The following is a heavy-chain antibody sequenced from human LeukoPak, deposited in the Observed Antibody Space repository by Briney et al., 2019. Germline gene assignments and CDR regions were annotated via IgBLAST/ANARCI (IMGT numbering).Heavy chain of an antibody. CDR1: GGSISSGSYY. Sequence: SQTLSLTCSVSGGSISSGSYYWSWIRQPAGKGLEWIGRIYTSGSTNYNPSLKSRVTISVDTSKNQFSLKLSSVTAADTAVYYCARGLYYYDSSGSPPYYYYYMDVWGKGTTVTVSS. V-gene: IGHV4-61*02. CDR3: ARGLYYYDSSGSPPYYYYYMDV. J-gene: IGHJ6*03. D-gene: IGHD3-22*01. CDR2: IYTSGST.